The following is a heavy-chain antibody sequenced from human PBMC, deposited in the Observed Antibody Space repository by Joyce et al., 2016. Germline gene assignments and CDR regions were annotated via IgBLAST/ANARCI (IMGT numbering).Heavy chain of an antibody. J-gene: IGHJ4*02. V-gene: IGHV3-73*02. CDR2: IRSKPNNYAT. CDR3: TGGYCSGGSCLNFDY. D-gene: IGHD2-15*01. Sequence: EVQLVESGGGLVQPGGSLKLSCAASGFTFSGSAMHWVRQASGKGLEWVARIRSKPNNYATAYAASLKGRFTISRDDSKNTAYLQMNSLKTEDTAVYYCTGGYCSGGSCLNFDYWGQGTLVTVSS. CDR1: GFTFSGSA.